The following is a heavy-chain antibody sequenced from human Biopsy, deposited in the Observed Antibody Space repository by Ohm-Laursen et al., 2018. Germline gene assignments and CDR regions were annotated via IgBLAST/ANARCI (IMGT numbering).Heavy chain of an antibody. CDR2: ISWQSATR. V-gene: IGHV3-9*01. D-gene: IGHD1-26*01. J-gene: IGHJ3*01. Sequence: SSLRLSCSASGFSFEDYGMHWVRQAPGKGLEWVSSISWQSATRNYADSVKGRFTISRDNAQNSLYLHMNSLRAEDTAVYYCARLNSGTYDASDLWGQGTMVIVSS. CDR3: ARLNSGTYDASDL. CDR1: GFSFEDYG.